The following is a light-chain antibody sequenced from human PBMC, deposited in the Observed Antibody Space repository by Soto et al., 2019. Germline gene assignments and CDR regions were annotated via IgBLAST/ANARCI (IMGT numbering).Light chain of an antibody. J-gene: IGKJ4*01. CDR2: EAS. CDR1: QIIYTS. CDR3: QQRGYWPLT. Sequence: EIVLTQSPATLSLSPGERATLSCRTSQIIYTSLAWYQHKPGQAPRLLIYEASIRATGVPARFSGSGSGADFTLTISGLGPEDFAVYYCQQRGYWPLTFGGGNKVEI. V-gene: IGKV3-11*01.